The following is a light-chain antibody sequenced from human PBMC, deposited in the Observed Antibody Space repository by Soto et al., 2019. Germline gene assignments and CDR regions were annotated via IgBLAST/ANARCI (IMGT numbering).Light chain of an antibody. CDR1: QSVSSSY. CDR3: QQYGSSRTWT. Sequence: EIVLTQSPCTLYLSPGERATLSCRARQSVSSSYLAWYQQKPGQAPRLLIYGASSRATGIPDRFSGSGSGTDFTLTISRLEPEDFAVYYCQQYGSSRTWTFGQGTKVEIK. V-gene: IGKV3-20*01. CDR2: GAS. J-gene: IGKJ1*01.